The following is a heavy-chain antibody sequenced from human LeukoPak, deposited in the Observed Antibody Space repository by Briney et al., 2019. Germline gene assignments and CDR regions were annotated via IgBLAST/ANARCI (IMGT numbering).Heavy chain of an antibody. CDR3: AARGVVVVPAADGYYYYYMDV. D-gene: IGHD2-2*01. J-gene: IGHJ6*03. CDR2: FDPEDGET. CDR1: GYTLTELS. Sequence: ASVKVSCKVSGYTLTELSMHWVRQAPGKGLEWMGGFDPEDGETIYAQKFQGRVTMTEDTSTDTAYMELSSLRSEDTAVYYCAARGVVVVPAADGYYYYYMDVWGKETTVTVSS. V-gene: IGHV1-24*01.